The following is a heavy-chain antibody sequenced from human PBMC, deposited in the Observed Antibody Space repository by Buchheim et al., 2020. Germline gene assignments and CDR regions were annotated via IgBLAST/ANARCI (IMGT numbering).Heavy chain of an antibody. CDR1: GYTFTSYY. V-gene: IGHV1-46*03. CDR2: INPSGGST. D-gene: IGHD3-9*01. J-gene: IGHJ5*02. Sequence: QVQLVQSGAEVKKPGASVKVSCKASGYTFTSYYMHWVRQAPGQGLEWMGIINPSGGSTSYAQKFQGRVTMTRDTSTRTVYMELSSLRSEDTAVYYCARAQRHYDILTGYANWFDPWGQGTL. CDR3: ARAQRHYDILTGYANWFDP.